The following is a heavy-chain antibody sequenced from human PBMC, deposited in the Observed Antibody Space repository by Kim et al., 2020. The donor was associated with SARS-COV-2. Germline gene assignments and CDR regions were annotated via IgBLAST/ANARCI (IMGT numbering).Heavy chain of an antibody. D-gene: IGHD6-13*01. CDR3: ARTIAAAGTQGNYYYYGMDV. V-gene: IGHV3-21*04. Sequence: GGSLRLSCAASGFTFSSYSMNWVRQAPGKGLEWVSSISSSSSYIYYADSVKGRFTISRDNAKNSLYLQMNSLRAEDTAVYYCARTIAAAGTQGNYYYYGMDVWGQGTTVTVSS. J-gene: IGHJ6*02. CDR1: GFTFSSYS. CDR2: ISSSSSYI.